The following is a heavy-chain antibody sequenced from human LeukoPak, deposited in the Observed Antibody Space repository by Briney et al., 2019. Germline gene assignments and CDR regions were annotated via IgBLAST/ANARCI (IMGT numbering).Heavy chain of an antibody. CDR3: ARDQEVRGVIMYFDY. CDR1: GYTFTGYY. D-gene: IGHD3-10*01. J-gene: IGHJ4*02. V-gene: IGHV1-2*02. CDR2: INPNSGGT. Sequence: SVKVSCKASGYTFTGYYMHWVRQAPGQGLEWMGWINPNSGGTNYAQKFQGRVTMTRDTSTSTVYMELSSLRSEDTAVYYCARDQEVRGVIMYFDYWGQGTLVTVSS.